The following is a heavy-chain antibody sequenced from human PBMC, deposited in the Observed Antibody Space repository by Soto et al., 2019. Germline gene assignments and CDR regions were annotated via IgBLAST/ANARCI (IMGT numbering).Heavy chain of an antibody. Sequence: QVHLVQSGAEVKNPGASVRVSCKASGITYSTYAIHWVRQAPGQGLEWMGWINASEGYTRYSQDFQGRVTLTTVTSASTTYMDLSKLTFEDTGVYYCARAISGYVTWGQGTQVTVSS. V-gene: IGHV1-3*01. D-gene: IGHD6-25*01. J-gene: IGHJ5*02. CDR3: ARAISGYVT. CDR1: GITYSTYA. CDR2: INASEGYT.